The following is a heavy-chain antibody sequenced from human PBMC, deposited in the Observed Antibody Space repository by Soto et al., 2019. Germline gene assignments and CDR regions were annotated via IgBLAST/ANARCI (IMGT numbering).Heavy chain of an antibody. CDR2: ISYDGSNK. CDR3: ARCQQQLATIYYYYGMDV. CDR1: GFTFSSYA. D-gene: IGHD6-13*01. Sequence: GGSLRLSCAASGFTFSSYAMHWVRQAPGKGLEWVAVISYDGSNKYYADSVKGRFTISRDNSKNTLYLQMNSLRAEDTAVYYCARCQQQLATIYYYYGMDVWGQGTTVTVSS. V-gene: IGHV3-30-3*01. J-gene: IGHJ6*02.